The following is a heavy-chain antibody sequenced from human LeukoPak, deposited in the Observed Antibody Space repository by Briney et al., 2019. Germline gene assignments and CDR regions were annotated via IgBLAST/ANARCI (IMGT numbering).Heavy chain of an antibody. CDR3: ACLRYSGGWLDS. CDR2: VYHNGHS. J-gene: IGHJ5*01. Sequence: SETLSLTCNVSGGYFNDNYWNWIRHLPGKGLEWIGYVYHNGHSDYHPSLKSRVTIPVDTSTNQFSLKMISVTAADTAVYYCACLRYSGGWLDSWCCGSRVIVSS. CDR1: GGYFNDNY. V-gene: IGHV4-59*01. D-gene: IGHD2-21*01.